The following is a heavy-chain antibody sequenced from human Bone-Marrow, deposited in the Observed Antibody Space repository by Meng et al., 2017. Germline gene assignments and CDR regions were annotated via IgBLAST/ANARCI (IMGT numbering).Heavy chain of an antibody. CDR1: GGSISSSSYY. Sequence: QVQLQESGPGLVKPSGTLSLTCTVSGGSISSSSYYWGWIRQPPGKGLEWIGSIYYSGSTYYNPSLKSRVTISVDTSKNQFSLKLSSVTAADTAVYYCARAGSGIVVVLDPWGQGTLVTVSS. J-gene: IGHJ5*02. CDR2: IYYSGST. D-gene: IGHD2-2*01. CDR3: ARAGSGIVVVLDP. V-gene: IGHV4-39*07.